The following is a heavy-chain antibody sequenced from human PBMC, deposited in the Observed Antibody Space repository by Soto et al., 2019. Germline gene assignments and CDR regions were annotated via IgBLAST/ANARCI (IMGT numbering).Heavy chain of an antibody. CDR1: GFTFSSCA. J-gene: IGHJ4*02. Sequence: GGSLRLSCAASGFTFSSCAMSWVRQAPGKGLEWVSTISGSDGRTYSTDSVKGRFTISRDNSRNTAYLQMNSLRVEDTAVYYCAKGVSQYTPLALFDYWGRGTLLTVSS. V-gene: IGHV3-23*01. CDR2: ISGSDGRT. CDR3: AKGVSQYTPLALFDY. D-gene: IGHD5-18*01.